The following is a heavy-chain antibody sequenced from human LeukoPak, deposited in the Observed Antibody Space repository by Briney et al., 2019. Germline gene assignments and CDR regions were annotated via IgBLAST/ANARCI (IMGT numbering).Heavy chain of an antibody. CDR2: TYYRSKWSK. D-gene: IGHD3-16*01. J-gene: IGHJ3*02. V-gene: IGHV6-1*01. CDR3: ARGDQAFDI. CDR1: GDSVSSNSAA. Sequence: SQTLSLTCAISGDSVSSNSAAWNWVRQSQSRGLEWMGRTYYRSKWSKNYAVSVKSRITINPDTSKNQFSLQLNSVTPEDTAVYYCARGDQAFDIWGQGTMVTVSS.